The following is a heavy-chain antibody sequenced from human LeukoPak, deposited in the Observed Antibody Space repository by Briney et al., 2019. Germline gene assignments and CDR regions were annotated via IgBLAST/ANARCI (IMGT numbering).Heavy chain of an antibody. D-gene: IGHD6-19*01. Sequence: PGGSLRLSCAASGFTFDDYAMHWVRQAPGKGLEWVSLISWDGGSTYYADSVKGRFTISRDNSKNSLYLQMNSLRAEDTAIYYCAKVGYGWYEVDYWGQGTLVTVSS. V-gene: IGHV3-43D*04. J-gene: IGHJ4*02. CDR1: GFTFDDYA. CDR2: ISWDGGST. CDR3: AKVGYGWYEVDY.